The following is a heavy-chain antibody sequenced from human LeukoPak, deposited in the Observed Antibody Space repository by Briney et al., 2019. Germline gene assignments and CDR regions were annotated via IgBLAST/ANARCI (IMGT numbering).Heavy chain of an antibody. CDR1: GYTFTGYY. Sequence: RASVKVSCKASGYTFTGYYIHWVRQAPGQGLEWMGWINPSSGDTNYAQKFQGRVTMTRDTSISTAYMELSRLRSDDTAVYYCARDYSSGWYTGDRFDYWGQGTLVTVSS. CDR3: ARDYSSGWYTGDRFDY. D-gene: IGHD6-19*01. J-gene: IGHJ4*02. CDR2: INPSSGDT. V-gene: IGHV1-2*02.